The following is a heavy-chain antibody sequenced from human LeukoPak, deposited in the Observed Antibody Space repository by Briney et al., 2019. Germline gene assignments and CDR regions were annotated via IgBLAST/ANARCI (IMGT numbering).Heavy chain of an antibody. Sequence: GGSLRLSCAASGFTFSSYSMNWVRQAPGKGLEWVSSISSSSSYIYYADSVKGRFTISRDNAKNSLYLQMNSLRAEDTAVYYCARVSGSGSFVDYWGQGILVTVSS. V-gene: IGHV3-21*01. CDR2: ISSSSSYI. J-gene: IGHJ4*02. CDR3: ARVSGSGSFVDY. D-gene: IGHD3-10*01. CDR1: GFTFSSYS.